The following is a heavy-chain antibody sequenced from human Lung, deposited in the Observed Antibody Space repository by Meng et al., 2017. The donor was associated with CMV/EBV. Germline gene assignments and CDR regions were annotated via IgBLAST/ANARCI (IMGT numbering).Heavy chain of an antibody. Sequence: SETLSLXCSVSGGSISSSSYYWGWIRQPPGKGLEWIGSVYQSGSTFYNPSLKSRVTISVDTSKNHFSLKLSSVTAADTAVYYCATPRAGYASGWSFDYWGQGXLVTVSS. CDR1: GGSISSSSYY. J-gene: IGHJ4*02. CDR2: VYQSGST. D-gene: IGHD6-19*01. CDR3: ATPRAGYASGWSFDY. V-gene: IGHV4-39*07.